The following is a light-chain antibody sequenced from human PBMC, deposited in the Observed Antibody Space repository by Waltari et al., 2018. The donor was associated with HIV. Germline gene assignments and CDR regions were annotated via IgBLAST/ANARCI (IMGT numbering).Light chain of an antibody. J-gene: IGKJ1*01. CDR3: QQYYSTPGT. Sequence: DIVLTQSPEPLAVSLGERATINFKSSQSVLYSSNNKNYLAWYQQKPGQPPKLLIYWASTRESGVPDRFSGSGSGTDFTLTISSLQAEDVAVYYCQQYYSTPGTFGQGTKVEIK. CDR1: QSVLYSSNNKNY. CDR2: WAS. V-gene: IGKV4-1*01.